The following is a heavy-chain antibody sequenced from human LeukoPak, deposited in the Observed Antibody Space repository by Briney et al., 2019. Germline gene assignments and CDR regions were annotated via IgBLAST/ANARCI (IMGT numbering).Heavy chain of an antibody. Sequence: KASETLSLTCTVSGGSISSYYWSWIRQPAGKGLEWIGHIYTSGSTKYNPSLKSRVTISGDTSKNQFSLKLSSVTAADTAVYYCASATVTDYWYFDLWGRGTLVTVSS. D-gene: IGHD4-17*01. CDR1: GGSISSYY. CDR2: IYTSGST. J-gene: IGHJ2*01. CDR3: ASATVTDYWYFDL. V-gene: IGHV4-4*07.